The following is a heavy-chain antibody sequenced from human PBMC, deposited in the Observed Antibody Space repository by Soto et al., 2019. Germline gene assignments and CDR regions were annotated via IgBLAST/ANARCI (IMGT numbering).Heavy chain of an antibody. Sequence: EVQLVESGGGLVKPGGSLRLSCAASGFTFSSYSMNWVRQAPGKGLEWVSSISSISSYIYYADSVKGRFTISRDNAKNSLYLQMNSLRAEDTAVYYCARDMYDYIWGSYRLTSDDAFDIWGQGTMVTVSS. CDR3: ARDMYDYIWGSYRLTSDDAFDI. J-gene: IGHJ3*02. CDR1: GFTFSSYS. V-gene: IGHV3-21*01. CDR2: ISSISSYI. D-gene: IGHD3-16*02.